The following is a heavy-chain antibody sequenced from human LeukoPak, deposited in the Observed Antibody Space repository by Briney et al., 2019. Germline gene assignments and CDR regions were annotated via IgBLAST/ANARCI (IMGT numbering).Heavy chain of an antibody. CDR2: ISYDGSNK. Sequence: GGSLRLSCAASGFTFSSYDMHWVRKAPGKGLEWAAVISYDGSNKYYADSVKGRFTISRDNSKSTLYLQMNSLRAEDTAVYYCASLGYCSSTSCHKYFQHWGQGTLVTVSS. D-gene: IGHD2-2*01. J-gene: IGHJ1*01. CDR1: GFTFSSYD. CDR3: ASLGYCSSTSCHKYFQH. V-gene: IGHV3-30*03.